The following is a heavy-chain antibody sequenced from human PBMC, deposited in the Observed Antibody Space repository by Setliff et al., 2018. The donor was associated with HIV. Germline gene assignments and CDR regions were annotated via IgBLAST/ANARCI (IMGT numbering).Heavy chain of an antibody. J-gene: IGHJ4*02. CDR1: GGSISSYY. V-gene: IGHV4-4*08. D-gene: IGHD3-22*01. CDR2: IYTSGST. Sequence: SETLSLTCAVSGGSISSYYWSWIRQPAGKGLEWIGHIYTSGSTYYNPALKSRVTISVATSKNQFSLKLSCATAADTAVYYCARLVVITTNFDYWGQGTLVTVSS. CDR3: ARLVVITTNFDY.